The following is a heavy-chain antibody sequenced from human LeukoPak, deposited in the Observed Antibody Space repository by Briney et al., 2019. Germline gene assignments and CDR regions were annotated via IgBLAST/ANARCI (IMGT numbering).Heavy chain of an antibody. V-gene: IGHV3-48*04. Sequence: PGGSLRLSCAASRFTFSSYSMNWVRQAPGKGLEWVSYISAISSSSTYYADSVKGRFTISRDNAKNSLYLQMNSLRAEDTAVYYCARDFHRRYYDSSGYNAFDIWGQGTMVTVSS. CDR1: RFTFSSYS. D-gene: IGHD3-22*01. CDR3: ARDFHRRYYDSSGYNAFDI. J-gene: IGHJ3*02. CDR2: ISAISSSST.